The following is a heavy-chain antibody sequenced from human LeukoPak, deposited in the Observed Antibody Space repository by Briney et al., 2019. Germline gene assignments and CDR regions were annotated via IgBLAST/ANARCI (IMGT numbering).Heavy chain of an antibody. D-gene: IGHD1-14*01. Sequence: GGSLRLSCAASGFTFSSDAMSWVRQAPGKGLEWVAAISGSGGSTYYADSVKGRFTISRDNSKNTLYLQMTSLRAEDTAVYYCAKNGVRTRIHLLPTGVDYWGQGTLVTVSS. V-gene: IGHV3-23*01. CDR1: GFTFSSDA. J-gene: IGHJ4*02. CDR3: AKNGVRTRIHLLPTGVDY. CDR2: ISGSGGST.